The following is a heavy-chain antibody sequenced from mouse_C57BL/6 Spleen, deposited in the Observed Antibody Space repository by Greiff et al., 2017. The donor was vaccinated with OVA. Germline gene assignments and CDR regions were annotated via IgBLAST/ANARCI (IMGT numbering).Heavy chain of an antibody. CDR2: IYPGSGST. CDR1: GYTFTSYW. D-gene: IGHD1-1*01. Sequence: VQLQQPGAELVKPGASVKMSCKASGYTFTSYWITWVKQRPGQGLEWIGDIYPGSGSTNYNEKFKSKATLTVDTSSSTAYMQLSSLTSEDSAVYYCARSHYYGSSYDYFDYWGQGTTLTVSS. V-gene: IGHV1-55*01. J-gene: IGHJ2*01. CDR3: ARSHYYGSSYDYFDY.